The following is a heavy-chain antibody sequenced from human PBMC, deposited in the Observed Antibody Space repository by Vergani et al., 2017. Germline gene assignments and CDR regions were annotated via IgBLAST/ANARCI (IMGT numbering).Heavy chain of an antibody. J-gene: IGHJ4*02. D-gene: IGHD5-18*01. Sequence: QVQLQESGPGLVTPSQTLSLTCTVSGVSISSGGYYWSWIRQHPGKGLEWIGYIYYSGSTYYNPSLKSRVTISVDTSKNQFSLKLSSVTAADTAVYYWARGPRGYSYGAFGYWGQGTLVTGSS. V-gene: IGHV4-31*03. CDR1: GVSISSGGYY. CDR3: ARGPRGYSYGAFGY. CDR2: IYYSGST.